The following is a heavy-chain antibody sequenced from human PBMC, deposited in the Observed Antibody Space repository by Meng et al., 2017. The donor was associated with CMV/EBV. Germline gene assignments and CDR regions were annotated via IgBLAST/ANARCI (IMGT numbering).Heavy chain of an antibody. CDR1: GGTFSSYA. CDR2: IIPIFGTA. V-gene: IGHV1-69*01. Sequence: PGQSVAAVKKPGSSVKVSCTASGGTFSSYAISWVRQAPGQGLEWMGGIIPIFGTANYAQKFQGRVTITADESTSTAYMELSSLRPEDTAVYYCARIYDSSGYYNYYFDYWGQGTLVTVSS. CDR3: ARIYDSSGYYNYYFDY. J-gene: IGHJ4*02. D-gene: IGHD3-22*01.